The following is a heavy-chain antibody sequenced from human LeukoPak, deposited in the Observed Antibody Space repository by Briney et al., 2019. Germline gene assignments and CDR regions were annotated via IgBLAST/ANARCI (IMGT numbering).Heavy chain of an antibody. CDR3: ARVPTTTVTVDY. D-gene: IGHD4-17*01. J-gene: IGHJ4*02. CDR2: ISSSSSYI. CDR1: GFTFSSYS. Sequence: GGSLRLSCAASGFTFSSYSMNWVRQAPGKGLEWVSSISSSSSYIYYADSVKGRFTISRDNAKNSLYLQMNSLRAEDTAVYYCARVPTTTVTVDYWGQGTLVTVSS. V-gene: IGHV3-21*04.